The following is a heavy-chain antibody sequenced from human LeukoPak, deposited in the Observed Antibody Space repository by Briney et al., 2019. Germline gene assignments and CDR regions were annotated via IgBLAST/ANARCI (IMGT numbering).Heavy chain of an antibody. CDR3: ARSLADYFRY. CDR1: GGSISSYY. Sequence: PSETLSLTCTVSGGSISSYYWSWIRQPPGKGLEWIGYIYYSGSTNYNPSLKSRVTISVDTSKNQFSLKLSSVTAADTAVYYCARSLADYFRYWGQGALVTVSS. CDR2: IYYSGST. D-gene: IGHD3-16*02. V-gene: IGHV4-59*01. J-gene: IGHJ1*01.